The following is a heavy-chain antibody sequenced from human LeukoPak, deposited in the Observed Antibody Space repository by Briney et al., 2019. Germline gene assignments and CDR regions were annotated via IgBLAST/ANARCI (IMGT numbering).Heavy chain of an antibody. Sequence: GGSLRLSCAASGFTFNNHAMSWFRQAPGKGLEWVGRIKSKTDGGTSDYAAPVTGRFTISRDDSKSTLYLEMNSLKTEDTGVYYCSTLWYGAWGQGTLVTVSS. CDR1: GFTFNNHA. V-gene: IGHV3-15*01. CDR2: IKSKTDGGTS. J-gene: IGHJ5*02. CDR3: STLWYGA. D-gene: IGHD3-10*01.